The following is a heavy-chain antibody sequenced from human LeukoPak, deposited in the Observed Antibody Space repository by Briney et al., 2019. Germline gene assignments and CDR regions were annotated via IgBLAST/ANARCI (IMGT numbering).Heavy chain of an antibody. Sequence: ASVKVSCKASGYTFTGYYMHWVRQAPGQGLEWMGWSNPNSGGTNYAQKFQGRVTMTRDTSISTAYMELSRLRSDDTAVYYCARFTRYYYDSSGYTPRRRYFDYWGQGTLVTVSS. J-gene: IGHJ4*02. V-gene: IGHV1-2*02. CDR1: GYTFTGYY. CDR2: SNPNSGGT. CDR3: ARFTRYYYDSSGYTPRRRYFDY. D-gene: IGHD3-22*01.